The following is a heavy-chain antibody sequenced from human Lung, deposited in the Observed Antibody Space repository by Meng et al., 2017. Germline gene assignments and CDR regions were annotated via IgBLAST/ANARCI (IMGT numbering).Heavy chain of an antibody. CDR2: INHSGST. J-gene: IGHJ4*02. CDR1: GGYFSDDY. D-gene: IGHD4-11*01. V-gene: IGHV4-34*01. CDR3: ARGPTTMAHDFDY. Sequence: QVQLKQGGAGLLKPSETLSLTCVVSGGYFSDDYWSWIRQPPGKGLEWIGEINHSGSTNYNPSLESRATISVDTSQNNLSLKLSSVTAADPAVYYCARGPTTMAHDFDYWGQGTLVTVSS.